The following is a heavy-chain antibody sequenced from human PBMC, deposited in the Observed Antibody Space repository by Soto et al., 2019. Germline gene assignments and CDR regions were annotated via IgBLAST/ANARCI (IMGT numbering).Heavy chain of an antibody. Sequence: PGGSLRLSCSPSGFIFGDYAIIWFRQAPGKGLEWVSSISSSSSYIYYADSVKGRFTISRDNAKNSLYLQMNSLRAEDTAVYYCSKLGSTGAAGPFPYYYYYGMDVWGQGTTVTVSS. CDR1: GFIFGDYA. V-gene: IGHV3-21*01. J-gene: IGHJ6*02. CDR2: ISSSSSYI. D-gene: IGHD6-13*01. CDR3: SKLGSTGAAGPFPYYYYYGMDV.